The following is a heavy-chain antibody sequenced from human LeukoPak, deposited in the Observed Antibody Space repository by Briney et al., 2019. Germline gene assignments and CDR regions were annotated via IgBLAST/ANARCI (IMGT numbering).Heavy chain of an antibody. CDR1: GGSISSSSYY. D-gene: IGHD3-16*02. J-gene: IGHJ4*02. Sequence: SETLSLTCTVSGGSISSSSYYWGWIRQPPGKGLEWIGSIYYSGSTYYNPSLKSRVTISVDTSKNQFSLKLSSVTAADTAVYYCARRGNYYDYVWGSYRFDYWGQGTLVTVSS. V-gene: IGHV4-39*07. CDR2: IYYSGST. CDR3: ARRGNYYDYVWGSYRFDY.